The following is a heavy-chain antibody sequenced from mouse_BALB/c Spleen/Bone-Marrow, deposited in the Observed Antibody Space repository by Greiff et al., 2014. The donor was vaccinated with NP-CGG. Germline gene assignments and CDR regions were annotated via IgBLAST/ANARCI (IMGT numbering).Heavy chain of an antibody. J-gene: IGHJ2*01. CDR3: ALVYGYDTYFDH. D-gene: IGHD2-2*01. CDR2: IYYSGTI. CDR1: GISITTGNYR. Sequence: VQLKESGPGLVKPSQTVSLTCTVTGISITTGNYRWSWIRQFPGNKLEWIGYIYYSGTITYNPSLKSRTNITRDTSKNQLFLEMNSLTAEYTATYYCALVYGYDTYFDHWGQGTTLTVSS. V-gene: IGHV3-5*02.